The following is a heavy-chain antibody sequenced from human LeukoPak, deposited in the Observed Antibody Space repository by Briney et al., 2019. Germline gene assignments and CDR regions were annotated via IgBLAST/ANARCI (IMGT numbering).Heavy chain of an antibody. V-gene: IGHV4-61*01. Sequence: SQTLSLTCIVSGDSISSGSYYWSWIRQPPGKGLEWIGYIYYSGSTNYNPSLKSRVTISVDTSKNQFSLKLSSVTAADTAVYYCARGPEWELRYFDYWGQGTLVTVSS. CDR1: GDSISSGSYY. CDR2: IYYSGST. J-gene: IGHJ4*02. CDR3: ARGPEWELRYFDY. D-gene: IGHD1-26*01.